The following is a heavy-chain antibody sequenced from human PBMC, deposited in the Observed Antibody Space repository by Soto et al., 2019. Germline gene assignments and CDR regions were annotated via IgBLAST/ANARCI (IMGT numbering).Heavy chain of an antibody. CDR2: IYPGDSDT. J-gene: IGHJ5*02. CDR3: VRHTSTLDQ. V-gene: IGHV5-51*01. D-gene: IGHD2-15*01. CDR1: WRSFIGSW. Sequence: GESLKISCQCSWRSFIGSWIAWVRQVPGKGLEWMGIIYPGDSDTRYSPSFQGQVTISADMSIKTAYLQWRTLQASDSAIYYCVRHTSTLDQWGQGSRVTVSS.